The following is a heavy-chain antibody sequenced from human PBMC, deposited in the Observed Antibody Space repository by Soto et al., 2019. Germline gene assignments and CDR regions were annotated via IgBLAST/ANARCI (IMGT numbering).Heavy chain of an antibody. CDR1: GDSVSSNSAA. J-gene: IGHJ6*02. V-gene: IGHV6-1*01. CDR2: TYYRSKWYN. CDR3: ARDPYKWNYEDYYYYGMDV. Sequence: SQTLSLTCAISGDSVSSNSAAWNWIRQSPSRGLEWLGRTYYRSKWYNDYAVSVKSRITINPDTSKKQFSLQLNSVTPEDTAVYYCARDPYKWNYEDYYYYGMDVCGQGTTATV. D-gene: IGHD1-7*01.